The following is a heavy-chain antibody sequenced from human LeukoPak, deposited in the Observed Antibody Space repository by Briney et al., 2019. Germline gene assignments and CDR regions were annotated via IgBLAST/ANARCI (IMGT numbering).Heavy chain of an antibody. CDR1: GYTFTSYG. J-gene: IGHJ4*02. Sequence: GASVKVSCKASGYTFTSYGISWVLQAPGQGLEWMGWISAYNGNTNYAQKLQGRVTMTTDTSTSTAYMELRSLRSDDTAVYYCARDPNPTYDSSGYYYVLYWGQGTLVTVSS. V-gene: IGHV1-18*01. CDR3: ARDPNPTYDSSGYYYVLY. D-gene: IGHD3-22*01. CDR2: ISAYNGNT.